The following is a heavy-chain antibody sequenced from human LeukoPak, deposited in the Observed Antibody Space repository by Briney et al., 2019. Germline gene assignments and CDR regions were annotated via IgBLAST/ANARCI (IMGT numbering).Heavy chain of an antibody. CDR2: IYYSGST. CDR3: ARDPHLGY. Sequence: SETLSLTCTVSGVSISSYYWSWIRQPPGKGLEWIGYIYYSGSTNYNPSLKSRVTISVDTSKNQFSLKLSSVTAADTAVYYCARDPHLGYWGQGTLVTVSS. J-gene: IGHJ4*02. V-gene: IGHV4-59*01. CDR1: GVSISSYY.